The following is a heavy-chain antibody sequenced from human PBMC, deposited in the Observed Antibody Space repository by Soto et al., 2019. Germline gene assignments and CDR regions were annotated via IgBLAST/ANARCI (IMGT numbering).Heavy chain of an antibody. CDR2: INPNSAGT. D-gene: IGHD2-2*01. CDR1: GYTFTGYY. Sequence: GASVKVSCKASGYTFTGYYMHWVRQAPGQGLEWMGWINPNSAGTNYAQKFKGRFTMTRDTSISTAYMELSRLRSDDTAVYYCARDLEDIVVVPAPYGMDVWGQGTTVTVSS. CDR3: ARDLEDIVVVPAPYGMDV. V-gene: IGHV1-2*02. J-gene: IGHJ6*02.